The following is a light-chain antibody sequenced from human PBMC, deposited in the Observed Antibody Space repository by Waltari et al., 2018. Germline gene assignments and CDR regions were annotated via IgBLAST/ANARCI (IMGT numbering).Light chain of an antibody. CDR3: QTWGTDFHT. CDR1: SGHSNNA. V-gene: IGLV4-69*01. J-gene: IGLJ2*01. CDR2: LNSDGTH. Sequence: QVALTQSPSASASLGASVKLTCTLRSGHSNNAIAWHQQQPEKGPRYLMRLNSDGTHNKGDGIPDRFSGSSSGAERYLTISSLQSEDEADYYCQTWGTDFHTFGGGTRLTVL.